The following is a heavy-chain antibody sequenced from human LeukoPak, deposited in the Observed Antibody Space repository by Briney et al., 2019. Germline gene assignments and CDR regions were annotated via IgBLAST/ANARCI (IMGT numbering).Heavy chain of an antibody. CDR1: GGSISSSSYY. CDR2: IYYSGST. J-gene: IGHJ4*02. D-gene: IGHD1-26*01. V-gene: IGHV4-39*07. CDR3: ARALISPGRYFDY. Sequence: SETLSLTCTVSGGSISSSSYYWGWIRQPPGKGLEWIGSIYYSGSTYYNPSLKSRVTISVDTSKNQFSLKLSSVTAADTAVYYCARALISPGRYFDYWGQGTLVTVSS.